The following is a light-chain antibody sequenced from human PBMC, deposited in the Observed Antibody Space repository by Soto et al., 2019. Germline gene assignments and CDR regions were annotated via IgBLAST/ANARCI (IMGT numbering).Light chain of an antibody. CDR3: QQRSNWPLT. CDR2: DAS. Sequence: EIVLTLSPATLSLSPGERATLSCRASQSVSSYLAWYQQKPGQAPRLLIYDASNRATSIPARFSGSGSGTDFTLTISSLEPEDFAVYYCQQRSNWPLTFGGGTKVDIK. V-gene: IGKV3-11*01. J-gene: IGKJ4*01. CDR1: QSVSSY.